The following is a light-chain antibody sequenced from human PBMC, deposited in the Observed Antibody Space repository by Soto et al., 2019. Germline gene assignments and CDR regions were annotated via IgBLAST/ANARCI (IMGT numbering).Light chain of an antibody. CDR3: CSYAATYTLV. J-gene: IGLJ2*01. CDR2: DVT. Sequence: ALAQPRSVSGSPGQSVTISCSGTSSDVGGYNSVSWYQQFPGKAPKLMIYDVTTRPSGLPDRFSGSKSGNTASLTISGLQAEDEADYCCCSYAATYTLVFGGGTKVTVL. CDR1: SSDVGGYNS. V-gene: IGLV2-11*01.